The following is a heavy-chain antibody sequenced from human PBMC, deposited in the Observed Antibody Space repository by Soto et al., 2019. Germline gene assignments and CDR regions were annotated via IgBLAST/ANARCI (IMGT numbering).Heavy chain of an antibody. D-gene: IGHD1-26*01. J-gene: IGHJ4*02. CDR2: IGTKPGGGPT. CDR1: GFTFSASW. Sequence: EVQLVESGGGLVEPGGSLRLSCAASGFTFSASWMGWVRQAPGKGLEYVGRIGTKPGGGPTDYTAPVKGRFTVFRDDSRSALYLQLQNLKTADTAVYFGITSGGGHWGQGALVTVSS. V-gene: IGHV3-15*04. CDR3: ITSGGGH.